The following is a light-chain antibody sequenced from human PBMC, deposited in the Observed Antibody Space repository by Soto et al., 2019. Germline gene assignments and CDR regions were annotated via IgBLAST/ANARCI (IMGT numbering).Light chain of an antibody. CDR1: SSDVGGYNY. Sequence: QSVLTQPASVSGSPGQSITISCTGTSSDVGGYNYVSWYQQHPGKAPKLMIYDVSNRPSGVSNRFSGSKSGNTASLTISGLQAEDDADYYCSSYTSSYTLVFGLGTKLIVL. J-gene: IGLJ2*01. CDR2: DVS. V-gene: IGLV2-14*01. CDR3: SSYTSSYTLV.